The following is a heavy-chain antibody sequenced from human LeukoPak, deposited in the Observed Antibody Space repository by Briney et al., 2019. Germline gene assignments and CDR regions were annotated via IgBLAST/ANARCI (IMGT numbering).Heavy chain of an antibody. CDR1: GASVNTYF. J-gene: IGHJ4*02. CDR3: ARHRRGPSSSRYFDY. Sequence: SETLSLTCTVSGASVNTYFWSWIRQPAGKGLEWIGHIYSSGSTNYNPSLKGRVTMSLDTSKSQFSLRLSFVTAADTALYYCARHRRGPSSSRYFDYWGQGTLVTVSS. V-gene: IGHV4-4*07. D-gene: IGHD6-13*01. CDR2: IYSSGST.